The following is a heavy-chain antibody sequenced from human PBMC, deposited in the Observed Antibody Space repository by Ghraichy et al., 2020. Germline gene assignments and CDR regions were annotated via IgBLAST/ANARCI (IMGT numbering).Heavy chain of an antibody. J-gene: IGHJ4*02. V-gene: IGHV1-18*01. Sequence: ASVKVTCKASGYTFTNYGVAWVRQAPGEGLEWMGWINTYNGNTNYAQKVQGRVTMTTDTSTSTAYMDLRTLTSDDTAIYYCARSLSPDYCDSWGQGTLVTVSS. CDR2: INTYNGNT. CDR1: GYTFTNYG. CDR3: ARSLSPDYCDS.